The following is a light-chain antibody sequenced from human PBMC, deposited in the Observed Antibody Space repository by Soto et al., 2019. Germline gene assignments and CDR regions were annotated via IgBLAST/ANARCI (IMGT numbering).Light chain of an antibody. CDR3: QQYNSYSLAWT. J-gene: IGKJ1*01. V-gene: IGKV1-5*01. Sequence: IQMTQSASAVSASVGDRVTITCRASQSISSWLAWYQQKPGKAPKLLIYDASSLESGVPSRFSGSGSGTEFTLTISSLQPDDFATYYCQQYNSYSLAWTFGQGTKVDIK. CDR1: QSISSW. CDR2: DAS.